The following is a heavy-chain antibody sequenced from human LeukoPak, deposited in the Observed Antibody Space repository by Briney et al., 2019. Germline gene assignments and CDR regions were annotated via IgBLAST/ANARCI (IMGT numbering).Heavy chain of an antibody. CDR3: ATDRLSSFYGDYVWEDY. CDR2: FDPEDGDT. D-gene: IGHD4-17*01. V-gene: IGHV1-24*01. Sequence: ASVKVSCKVSGYTLTELSMHWVRQAPGKGLEWMGGFDPEDGDTIYAQKFQGRVTMTEDTSTDTAYMELSSLRSEDTAVYYCATDRLSSFYGDYVWEDYWGQGTLVTVSS. J-gene: IGHJ4*02. CDR1: GYTLTELS.